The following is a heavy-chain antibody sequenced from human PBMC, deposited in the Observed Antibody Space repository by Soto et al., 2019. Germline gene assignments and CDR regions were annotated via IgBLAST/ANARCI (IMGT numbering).Heavy chain of an antibody. CDR3: APYSSRNKWFDP. V-gene: IGHV1-46*01. J-gene: IGHJ5*02. CDR1: GYTFTTYY. CDR2: INPSGGAT. Sequence: QVQLVQSGAEVKKPGASVKVSCKASGYTFTTYYIHWVRQAPGQGLEWMGNINPSGGATGYAQKFQGRVTMTRDTSTSTVYMELSSLTSEDTAMYYCAPYSSRNKWFDPWGQGTLVTVSS. D-gene: IGHD6-13*01.